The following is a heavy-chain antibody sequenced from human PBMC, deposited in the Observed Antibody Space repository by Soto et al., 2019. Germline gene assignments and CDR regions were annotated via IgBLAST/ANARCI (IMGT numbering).Heavy chain of an antibody. V-gene: IGHV1-3*01. CDR3: ARHDSSGYYYYFDY. J-gene: IGHJ4*02. Sequence: GASVKVSCKASGYTFTSYASHWVRQAPGQRLEWMGWINAGNGNRKYSQKFQGRVTITRDTSASTAYMELSSLRSEDTAVYYCARHDSSGYYYYFDYWGQGTLVTVSS. CDR1: GYTFTSYA. CDR2: INAGNGNR. D-gene: IGHD3-22*01.